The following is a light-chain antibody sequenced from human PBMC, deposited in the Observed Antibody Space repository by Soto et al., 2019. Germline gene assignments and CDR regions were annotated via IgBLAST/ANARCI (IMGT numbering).Light chain of an antibody. Sequence: DIQMTQSPSTLSASVGDRVIITCRASQSISNWLAWHQQKPGKVPKILIYKASSLESGVPSRFSGSGSGTEFTLTISSLQPDDFATYYCQQYNSYVTFGQGTKVDIK. CDR1: QSISNW. CDR3: QQYNSYVT. V-gene: IGKV1-5*03. J-gene: IGKJ1*01. CDR2: KAS.